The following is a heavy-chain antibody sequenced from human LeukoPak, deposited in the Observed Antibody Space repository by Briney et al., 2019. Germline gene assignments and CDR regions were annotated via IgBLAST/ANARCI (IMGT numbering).Heavy chain of an antibody. CDR1: GGTFSNYA. J-gene: IGHJ5*02. D-gene: IGHD3-22*01. V-gene: IGHV1-69*13. CDR2: IIPIFGTA. Sequence: SVKVSCKASGGTFSNYAISWVRQAPGQGLEWMGGIIPIFGTANYAQKFQGRVTITADESTSTAYMELSSLRSEDTAVYYCARVRLPYYYDSSGFDPWGQGTLVTVSS. CDR3: ARVRLPYYYDSSGFDP.